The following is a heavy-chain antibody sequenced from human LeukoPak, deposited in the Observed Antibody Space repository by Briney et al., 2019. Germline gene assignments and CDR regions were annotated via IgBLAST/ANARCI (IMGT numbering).Heavy chain of an antibody. D-gene: IGHD1-26*01. V-gene: IGHV4-4*07. Sequence: SETLSLTCTVSGGSLNNDFLTWVRQPAGKALEWFGRLYTSGSTTYNASLKSRVTMSLDTSMTQCSLKLTSVTAADTAVYYCAGGGSPHIWGQGTMVTVSS. CDR1: GGSLNNDF. J-gene: IGHJ3*02. CDR3: AGGGSPHI. CDR2: LYTSGST.